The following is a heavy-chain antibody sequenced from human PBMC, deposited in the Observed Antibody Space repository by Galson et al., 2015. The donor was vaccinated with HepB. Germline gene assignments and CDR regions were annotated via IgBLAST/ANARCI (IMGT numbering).Heavy chain of an antibody. J-gene: IGHJ3*02. CDR3: ARRGYYDSNAFDI. D-gene: IGHD3-22*01. CDR1: GFTFSSYS. CDR2: ISSSSSYI. V-gene: IGHV3-21*01. Sequence: SLRLSCAASGFTFSSYSMNWVRQAPGKGLEWVSSISSSSSYIYYADSVKGRFTISRDNAKNSLYLQMNSLRAEDTAVYYCARRGYYDSNAFDIWGQGTMVTVSS.